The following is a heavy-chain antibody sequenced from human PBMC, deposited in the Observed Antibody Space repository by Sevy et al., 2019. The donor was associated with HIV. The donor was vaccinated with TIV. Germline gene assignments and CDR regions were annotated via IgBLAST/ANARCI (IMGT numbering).Heavy chain of an antibody. V-gene: IGHV1-3*01. CDR3: ARDRITMVRGVIIGGWFDP. J-gene: IGHJ5*02. D-gene: IGHD3-10*01. CDR2: INAGNGNT. CDR1: GYTFTSYA. Sequence: ASVKVSCKASGYTFTSYAMHWVRQAPGQRLEWMGWINAGNGNTKYSQKFQGRVTITRDTSASTAYMELSSLRSEDTVVYYCARDRITMVRGVIIGGWFDPWGQGTLVTVSS.